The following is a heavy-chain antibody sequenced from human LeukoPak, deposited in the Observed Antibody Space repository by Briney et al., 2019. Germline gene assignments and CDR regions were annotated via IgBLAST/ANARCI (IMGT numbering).Heavy chain of an antibody. CDR3: ARGVVRYFDY. Sequence: GGSLRLSCAASGFTFSGYSMNWVRQAPGKGLEWVSSISSSSSYIYYADSVKGRFTISRDNAKNSPYLQMNSLRAEDTAVYYCARGVVRYFDYWGQEALVTVSS. D-gene: IGHD3-9*01. J-gene: IGHJ4*02. CDR2: ISSSSSYI. V-gene: IGHV3-21*01. CDR1: GFTFSGYS.